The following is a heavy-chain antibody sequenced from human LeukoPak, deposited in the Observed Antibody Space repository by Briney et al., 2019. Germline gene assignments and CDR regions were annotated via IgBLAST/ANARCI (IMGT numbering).Heavy chain of an antibody. CDR3: ARDLSWEPD. CDR1: GFPFSSYA. J-gene: IGHJ4*02. CDR2: VSGSGGTT. D-gene: IGHD1-26*01. Sequence: PGGSLRLSCAASGFPFSSYAMSWVRQAPGRALEWVSAVSGSGGTTYYTDSVKGRFTISRDNSKNTLYLQMNSLRAEDTAVYYCARDLSWEPDWGQGTLVTVSS. V-gene: IGHV3-23*01.